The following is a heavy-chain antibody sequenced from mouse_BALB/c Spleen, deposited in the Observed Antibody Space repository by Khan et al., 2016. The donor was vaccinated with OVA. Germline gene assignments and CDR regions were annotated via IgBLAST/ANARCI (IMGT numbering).Heavy chain of an antibody. D-gene: IGHD1-1*01. CDR3: ERRSLRWDFDY. V-gene: IGHV1-7*01. Sequence: QVQLQQSGAELAKPGASVKMSCKASGYTFINYWILWVKQRPGQGLEWIGYINPSTAYTEYNQNFKDKATLTADKSSSTAYMQLSSLTSEDSAVYYCERRSLRWDFDYGGQGTIPTVSS. J-gene: IGHJ2*01. CDR1: GYTFINYW. CDR2: INPSTAYT.